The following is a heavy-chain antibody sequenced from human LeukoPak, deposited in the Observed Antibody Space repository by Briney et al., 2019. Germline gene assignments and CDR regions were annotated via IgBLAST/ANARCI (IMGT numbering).Heavy chain of an antibody. CDR2: ISSSSSTI. V-gene: IGHV3-48*04. CDR3: AKDSRDWYFDL. CDR1: GFTVSRNY. Sequence: PGGSLRLSCAASGFTVSRNYMSWVRQAPGKGLEWVSYISSSSSTIYYADSVKGRFTISRDNAKNSLYLQMNSLRAEDTAIYFCAKDSRDWYFDLWGRGTLVTVSS. J-gene: IGHJ2*01.